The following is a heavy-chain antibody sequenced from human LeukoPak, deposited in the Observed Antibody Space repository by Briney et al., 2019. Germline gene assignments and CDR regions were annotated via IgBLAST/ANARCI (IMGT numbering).Heavy chain of an antibody. CDR3: ARWGYSSGGSCPYTDYYYYYGMDV. D-gene: IGHD2-15*01. J-gene: IGHJ6*02. CDR1: GYTFTSYG. Sequence: ASVTVSCTASGYTFTSYGISWVRQAPGQGLEWMGWISAYNGNTNYSQKLQGRVTMTTDTSTSTAYMELWSLRSDDTAVYYCARWGYSSGGSCPYTDYYYYYGMDVWGQGTTVTVSS. V-gene: IGHV1-18*01. CDR2: ISAYNGNT.